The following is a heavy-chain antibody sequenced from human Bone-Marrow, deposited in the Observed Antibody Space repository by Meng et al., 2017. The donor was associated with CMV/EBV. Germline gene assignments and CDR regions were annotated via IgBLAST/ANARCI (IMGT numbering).Heavy chain of an antibody. CDR2: ISSSGSTI. J-gene: IGHJ4*02. CDR1: GFTFSSYE. CDR3: AREGQQHPSALDY. Sequence: GGSLRLSCAASGFTFSSYEMNWVRQAPGKGLEWVSYISSSGSTIYYADSVKGRFTISRDNAKNSLYLQMNSLRAEDTALYYCAREGQQHPSALDYWGQGALVPFSS. V-gene: IGHV3-48*03. D-gene: IGHD6-13*01.